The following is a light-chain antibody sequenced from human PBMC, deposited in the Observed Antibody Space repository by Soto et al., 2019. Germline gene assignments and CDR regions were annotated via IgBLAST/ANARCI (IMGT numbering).Light chain of an antibody. CDR3: QQGDSFPFT. CDR1: QDISTW. Sequence: DIQMTQSPSSVSASVGDTVTLTLRASQDISTWVAWYQQKPGKAPKLLISAASTLESGVPGRFSGSGSGTDFTLIISSLQPEDFATYFCQQGDSFPFTFGGGTKVDIK. J-gene: IGKJ4*01. V-gene: IGKV1-12*01. CDR2: AAS.